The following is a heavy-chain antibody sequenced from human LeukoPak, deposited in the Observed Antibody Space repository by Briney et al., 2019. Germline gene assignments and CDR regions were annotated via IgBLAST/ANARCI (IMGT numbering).Heavy chain of an antibody. CDR3: ARDQNRRVATVPP. Sequence: SETLSLTCTVSGYSISSGYYWGWIRQPPGKGLEWIGSIYHSGSTYYNPSLKSRVTISVDTSKNQFSLKLSSVTAADTAVYYCARDQNRRVATVPPWGQGTLVTVSS. CDR1: GYSISSGYY. J-gene: IGHJ5*02. CDR2: IYHSGST. D-gene: IGHD5-12*01. V-gene: IGHV4-38-2*02.